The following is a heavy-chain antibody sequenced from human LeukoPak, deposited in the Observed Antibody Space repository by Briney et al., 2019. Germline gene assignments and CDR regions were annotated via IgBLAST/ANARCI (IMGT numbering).Heavy chain of an antibody. V-gene: IGHV3-74*01. J-gene: IGHJ4*02. CDR2: INSDGSST. CDR3: AGVLSTISALG. Sequence: GGFLRLSCAASGFTFSSYWMYWVRQAPGKGLVWVSRINSDGSSTIYADSVKGRFAISRDNAKNTLYLQMNSLRAEDTAVYYCAGVLSTISALGWGQGTLVTVSS. CDR1: GFTFSSYW. D-gene: IGHD2/OR15-2a*01.